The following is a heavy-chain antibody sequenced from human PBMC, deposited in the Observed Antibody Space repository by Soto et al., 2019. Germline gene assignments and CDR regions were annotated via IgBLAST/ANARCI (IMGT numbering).Heavy chain of an antibody. V-gene: IGHV1-18*01. CDR3: GRDAGVSGELYY. Sequence: QVQLVQSGAEVKKPGASVKVSCKASGYTFTSYGISWVRQAPGQGLEWMGWISAYNGNTNYAQKLQGRVTMTTDSSTSAGYMELGSLRSDDTVVYYYGRDAGVSGELYYWGQGSLVTVSS. CDR1: GYTFTSYG. D-gene: IGHD1-26*01. J-gene: IGHJ4*02. CDR2: ISAYNGNT.